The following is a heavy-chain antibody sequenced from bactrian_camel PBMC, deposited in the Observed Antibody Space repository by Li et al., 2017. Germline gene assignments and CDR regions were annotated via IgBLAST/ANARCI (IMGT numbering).Heavy chain of an antibody. CDR3: AAAPRRLGLSCAPRHGYNY. D-gene: IGHD5*01. Sequence: HVQLVESGGGSVQAGGSLRLSCATSGFNFSAYCMGWFRQAPDQERGGVATMSPGGTGIFYAGSVKGRFTISRDNAKNTQYLQMNSLKAEDTAVYYCAAAPRRLGLSCAPRHGYNYFGQGTQVTVS. CDR1: GFNFSAYC. CDR2: MSPGGTGI. J-gene: IGHJ4*01. V-gene: IGHV3S1*01.